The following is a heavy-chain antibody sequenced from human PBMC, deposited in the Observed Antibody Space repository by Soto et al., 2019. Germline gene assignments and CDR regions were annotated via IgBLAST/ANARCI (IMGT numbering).Heavy chain of an antibody. CDR2: IYYSGST. D-gene: IGHD6-19*01. CDR3: ARGNREAVWWFGP. Sequence: PSETLSLTFTVSGGSISSCDYYWSWIRQPPGKGLEWIGYIYYSGSTYYNPSLKSRVTISLDTSKSHFSLRLSSVTAADAAVYYCARGNREAVWWFGPWGQGTLVTVSS. V-gene: IGHV4-30-4*01. J-gene: IGHJ5*02. CDR1: GGSISSCDYY.